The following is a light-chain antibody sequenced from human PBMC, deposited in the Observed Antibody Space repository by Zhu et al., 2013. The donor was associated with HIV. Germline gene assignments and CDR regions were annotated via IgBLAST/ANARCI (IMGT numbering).Light chain of an antibody. J-gene: IGKJ4*01. Sequence: ETVMTQSPGTLSVSPGERATLSCRASQSVSSNLAWYQQKPGQAPRLLIYGASTRATGIPARFSGSGSGTEFTLTISSLQSEDFAVYYCQQYNNWPLTFGGGTKVEIK. CDR2: GAS. V-gene: IGKV3-15*01. CDR1: QSVSSN. CDR3: QQYNNWPLT.